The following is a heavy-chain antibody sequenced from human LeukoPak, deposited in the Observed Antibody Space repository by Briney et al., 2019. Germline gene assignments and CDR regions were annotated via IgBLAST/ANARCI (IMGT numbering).Heavy chain of an antibody. CDR3: ARDRQVNYYYYGMDV. CDR2: IYTSGST. Sequence: SQTLSLTCTVPGGSISSGSYYWSWIRQPAGKGLEWIGRIYTSGSTNYNPSLKSRVTISVDTSKNQFSLKLSSVTAADTAVYYCARDRQVNYYYYGMDVWGQGTTVTVSS. V-gene: IGHV4-61*02. J-gene: IGHJ6*02. D-gene: IGHD3-10*01. CDR1: GGSISSGSYY.